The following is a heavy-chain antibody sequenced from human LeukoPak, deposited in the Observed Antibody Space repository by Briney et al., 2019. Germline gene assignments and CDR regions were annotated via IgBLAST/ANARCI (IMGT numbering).Heavy chain of an antibody. CDR2: IDPSDSYT. Sequence: GESLKISCKGSGYSFTSYWISWVRQMPGKGLEWMGRIDPSDSYTNYSPSFQGHVTISADKSISTAYLQWNSLKASDTAMYYCAVYDRDAGYSYGSPFDYWGQGTLVTVSS. J-gene: IGHJ4*02. D-gene: IGHD5-18*01. CDR1: GYSFTSYW. CDR3: AVYDRDAGYSYGSPFDY. V-gene: IGHV5-10-1*01.